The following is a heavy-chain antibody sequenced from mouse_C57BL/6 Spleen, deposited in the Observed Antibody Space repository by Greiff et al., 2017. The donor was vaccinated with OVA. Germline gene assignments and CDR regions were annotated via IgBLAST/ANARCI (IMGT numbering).Heavy chain of an antibody. Sequence: QVQLKESGAELVRPGTSVKVSCKASGYAFTNYLIEWVKQRPGQGLEWIGVINPGSGGTNYNEKFKGKATLTADTSSSTAYMQLSRLTSEGSAVYFCARSLYYDYDGGFAYWGQGTLVTVSA. CDR1: GYAFTNYL. V-gene: IGHV1-54*01. CDR2: INPGSGGT. CDR3: ARSLYYDYDGGFAY. D-gene: IGHD2-4*01. J-gene: IGHJ3*01.